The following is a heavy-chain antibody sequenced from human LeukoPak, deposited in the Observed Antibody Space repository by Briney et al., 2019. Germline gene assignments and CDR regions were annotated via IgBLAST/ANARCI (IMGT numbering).Heavy chain of an antibody. D-gene: IGHD6-13*01. CDR3: ARGGRYSTDNWFDP. CDR1: GFTFRSYW. V-gene: IGHV3-74*01. CDR2: TNSDGSST. J-gene: IGHJ5*02. Sequence: GGSLRLSCAASGFTFRSYWMYWVRQAPGKGLVWVSRTNSDGSSTSYADSVKGRFTISRDNAKNMVYLQMNSLRAEDTAVYYCARGGRYSTDNWFDPWGQGTLVTVSS.